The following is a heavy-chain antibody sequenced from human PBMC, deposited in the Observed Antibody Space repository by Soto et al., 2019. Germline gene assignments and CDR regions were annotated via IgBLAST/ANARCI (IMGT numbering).Heavy chain of an antibody. CDR1: GFTFSGCW. CDR3: ARSVFPPSSLFDF. Sequence: ELQLVESGGGLVQPGGSLRLSCVASGFTFSGCWMTWVRQAPGKGLEWVASIKPDGSEQQYVDSVKGRFTISRDNAENSVYLQMTSLRAEDTAVYYCARSVFPPSSLFDFWGQGTLGTGSS. CDR2: IKPDGSEQ. J-gene: IGHJ4*02. V-gene: IGHV3-7*01. D-gene: IGHD2-21*01.